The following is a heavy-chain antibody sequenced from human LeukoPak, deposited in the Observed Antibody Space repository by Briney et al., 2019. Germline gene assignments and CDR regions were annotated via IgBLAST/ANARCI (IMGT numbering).Heavy chain of an antibody. CDR3: ARRDYGHYMDV. V-gene: IGHV4-31*03. CDR2: IYYSGST. D-gene: IGHD4/OR15-4a*01. CDR1: GGSISSGGYY. Sequence: SQTPSLTCTFSGGSISSGGYYWSWIRQHPGKGLEWIGYIYYSGSTYYNPSLKSRVTISVDTSKNQFSLKLSSVTAADTAAYYCARRDYGHYMDVWGKGTTVTVSS. J-gene: IGHJ6*03.